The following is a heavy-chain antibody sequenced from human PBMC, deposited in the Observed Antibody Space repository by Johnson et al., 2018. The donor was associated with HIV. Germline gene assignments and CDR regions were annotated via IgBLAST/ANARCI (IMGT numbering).Heavy chain of an antibody. CDR1: GFTFSDYY. D-gene: IGHD4-11*01. Sequence: QVQLVESGGRLVQPGGSLRLSCAASGFTFSDYYMSWIRQAPGKGLEWVSYISSSGSTIYYADSVKGRFTISGDNAKNSLYLQMNSLRAEDTAVYYCARSLRRLQRVFDAFDIWGQGTMVTVSS. CDR3: ARSLRRLQRVFDAFDI. CDR2: ISSSGSTI. J-gene: IGHJ3*02. V-gene: IGHV3-11*04.